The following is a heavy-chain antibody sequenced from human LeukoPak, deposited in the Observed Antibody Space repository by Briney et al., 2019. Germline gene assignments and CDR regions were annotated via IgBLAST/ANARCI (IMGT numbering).Heavy chain of an antibody. V-gene: IGHV3-21*01. D-gene: IGHD3-22*01. CDR1: GFTFNTYS. Sequence: RTGGSLRLSCAASGFTFNTYSMNWVRQAPGKGLEWVSSITSSSSYIYYADSVKGRFTISRDNAKNSLYLQMNSLRAEDTAVYYCARHVVAVGFDYWGQGTLVTVSS. CDR3: ARHVVAVGFDY. CDR2: ITSSSSYI. J-gene: IGHJ4*02.